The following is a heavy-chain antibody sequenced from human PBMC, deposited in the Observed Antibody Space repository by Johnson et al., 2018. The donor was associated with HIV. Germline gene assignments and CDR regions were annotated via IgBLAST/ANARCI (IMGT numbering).Heavy chain of an antibody. V-gene: IGHV3-7*01. D-gene: IGHD3-9*01. Sequence: VQLVESGGGVVQPGRSLRLSCAASGFTFSNYWMSWVRQAPGKGLEWVANIKQDGSEKYYVDSVKGRFTISRDNAKNSLYLQMNSLRAEDTAVYYCARDPYYDFLTGPRDAFDIWGQGTMVTVSS. CDR2: IKQDGSEK. CDR3: ARDPYYDFLTGPRDAFDI. J-gene: IGHJ3*02. CDR1: GFTFSNYW.